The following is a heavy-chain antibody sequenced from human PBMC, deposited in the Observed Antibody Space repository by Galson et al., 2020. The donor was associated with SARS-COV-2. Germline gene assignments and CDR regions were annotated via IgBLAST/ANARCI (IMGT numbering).Heavy chain of an antibody. CDR1: GGTFSSYA. V-gene: IGHV1-69*05. CDR3: AREGIAVADAFDI. D-gene: IGHD6-19*01. CDR2: IIPIFGTA. J-gene: IGHJ3*02. Sequence: ASVKVSCKASGGTFSSYAISWVRQAPGQGLEWMGGIIPIFGTANYAQKFQGRVTITTDESTSTAYMELSSLRSEDTAVYYCAREGIAVADAFDIWGQGTMVTVSS.